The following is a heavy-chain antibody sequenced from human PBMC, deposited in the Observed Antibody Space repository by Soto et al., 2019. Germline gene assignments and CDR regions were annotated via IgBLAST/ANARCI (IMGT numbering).Heavy chain of an antibody. CDR2: ISRSSETK. J-gene: IGHJ3*02. CDR1: GFPFSSDN. V-gene: IGHV3-48*01. D-gene: IGHD4-4*01. CDR3: VRDHVLWDRNYDAFDI. Sequence: VQLVESGGGLVQPGGSLRLSCAASGFPFSSDNMNWVRQAPGTGLEWVSYISRSSETKYYADSVKGRFTISRDDAKNSLYLQMNSLRAEDTAVYFCVRDHVLWDRNYDAFDIWGQGTMVTVSS.